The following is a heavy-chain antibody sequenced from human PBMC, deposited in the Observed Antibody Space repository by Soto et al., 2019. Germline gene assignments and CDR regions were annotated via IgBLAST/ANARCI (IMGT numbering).Heavy chain of an antibody. V-gene: IGHV3-7*03. CDR3: ARDSCSSTSCFYYYYYGMDV. CDR1: GFTFSSYW. CDR2: IKQDGSEK. Sequence: GVLRLSCAASGFTFSSYWMSWVRQAPGKGLEWVANIKQDGSEKYYVDSVKGRFTISRDNAKNSLYLQMNSLRAEDTAVYYCARDSCSSTSCFYYYYYGMDVWGQGTTVTVSS. D-gene: IGHD2-2*01. J-gene: IGHJ6*02.